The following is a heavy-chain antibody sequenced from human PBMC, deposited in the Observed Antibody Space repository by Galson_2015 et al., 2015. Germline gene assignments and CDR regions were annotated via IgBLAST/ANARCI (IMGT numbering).Heavy chain of an antibody. CDR2: SHYSGIT. J-gene: IGHJ3*01. CDR3: ARNWDSSTLLGNAFDV. V-gene: IGHV4-39*01. Sequence: LSLTCTVSGGSISTSTHYWHWIRQPPGKGLEWVGNSHYSGITYYNPYLKGQVSISVNTSKNQFSLRLTFVTAADTSLYFCARNWDSSTLLGNAFDVWGQGTMVTVTS. D-gene: IGHD2-2*01. CDR1: GGSISTSTHY.